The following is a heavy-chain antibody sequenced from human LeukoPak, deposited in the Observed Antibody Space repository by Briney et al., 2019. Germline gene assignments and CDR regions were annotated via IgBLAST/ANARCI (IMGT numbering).Heavy chain of an antibody. Sequence: PGGSLRLSCAASGFTFSSYWMSWVRQAPGKGLEWVSSISSSSSYIYYADSVKGRFTISRDNAKNSLYLQMNSLRAEDTAVYYCAIPTYGDYDYWGQGTLVTVSS. CDR3: AIPTYGDYDY. CDR1: GFTFSSYW. CDR2: ISSSSSYI. D-gene: IGHD4-17*01. V-gene: IGHV3-21*01. J-gene: IGHJ4*02.